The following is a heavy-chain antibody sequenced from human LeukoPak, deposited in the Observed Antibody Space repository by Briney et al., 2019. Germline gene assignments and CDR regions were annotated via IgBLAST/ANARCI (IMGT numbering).Heavy chain of an antibody. CDR2: IYYSGST. V-gene: IGHV4-39*01. D-gene: IGHD3-22*01. CDR1: GGSISSSSYY. Sequence: SETLSLTCTVSGGSISSSSYYWGWIRQPPGKGLEWIVSIYYSGSTYYNPSLKSRVTISVDTSKNQFSLKLSSVTAADTAVYYCATHYYDSSGYWHAFDIWGQGTMVTVSS. CDR3: ATHYYDSSGYWHAFDI. J-gene: IGHJ3*02.